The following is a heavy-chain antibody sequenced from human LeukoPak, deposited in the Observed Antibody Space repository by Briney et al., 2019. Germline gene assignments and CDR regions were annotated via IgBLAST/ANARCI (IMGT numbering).Heavy chain of an antibody. CDR2: INPHNGDT. CDR3: ATVRDIVVGGGLYYFDY. Sequence: SVKVSCKASGYTFISYYLHWVRQAPGQGLEWMGWINPHNGDTNYAQKFQVGVTMTRDTAITTAYMELGRLKSDDTAVYYCATVRDIVVGGGLYYFDYWGQGTLVTVSS. CDR1: GYTFISYY. V-gene: IGHV1-2*02. J-gene: IGHJ4*02. D-gene: IGHD2-15*01.